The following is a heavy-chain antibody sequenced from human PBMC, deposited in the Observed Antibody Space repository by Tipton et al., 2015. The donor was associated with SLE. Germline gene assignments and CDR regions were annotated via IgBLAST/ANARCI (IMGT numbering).Heavy chain of an antibody. V-gene: IGHV4-4*07. J-gene: IGHJ4*02. D-gene: IGHD4-11*01. CDR2: IFASGST. Sequence: TLSLTCTVSGASLNTYWWAWIRQPAGKRLEWIGRIFASGSTDYNPSLKSRVTMSVDTSKNQFSLKLSSVTAADTAVYYCVRHRGVHNDFSNPSDAWGRGILVRVSA. CDR1: GASLNTYW. CDR3: VRHRGVHNDFSNPSDA.